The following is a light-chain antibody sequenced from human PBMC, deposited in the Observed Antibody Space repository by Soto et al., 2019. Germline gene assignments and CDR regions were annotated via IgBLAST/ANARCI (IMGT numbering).Light chain of an antibody. CDR2: DAS. CDR1: QSVSSY. V-gene: IGKV3-11*01. CDR3: QQRTN. J-gene: IGKJ3*01. Sequence: EIVLTQSPATLSLSPGERATLSCRASQSVSSYLAWYQQKPGQAPRLLIYDASNRATGIPARFSGSGSGSDFTLIISSLEAEDFAVYFCQQRTNFGPGTKVDIK.